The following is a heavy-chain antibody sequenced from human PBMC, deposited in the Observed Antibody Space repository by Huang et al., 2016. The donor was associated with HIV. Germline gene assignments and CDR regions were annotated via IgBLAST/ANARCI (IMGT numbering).Heavy chain of an antibody. J-gene: IGHJ5*02. CDR2: INHLGNL. V-gene: IGHV4-34*02. Sequence: QVHLQQWGAGLLKSAETLSLTCAVYGGSVSGYYWSWLRQTPGKGWEWIGEINHLGNLNYIPVLKSRVSISMDGSKKQFSLKLRSISDADTAVYFCARDATKNPRGWFDPWGQGTLVTVSS. D-gene: IGHD3-10*01. CDR3: ARDATKNPRGWFDP. CDR1: GGSVSGYY.